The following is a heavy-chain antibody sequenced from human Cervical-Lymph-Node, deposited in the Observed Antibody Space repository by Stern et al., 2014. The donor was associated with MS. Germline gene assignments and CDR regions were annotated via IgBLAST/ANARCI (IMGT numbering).Heavy chain of an antibody. V-gene: IGHV5-51*03. D-gene: IGHD1-26*01. CDR1: GYSFTNYW. Sequence: VQLVQSGAEVKKPGESLKISCKTAGYSFTNYWIGWVRQMPGKSLEWMGIIYPSDSDTRYSPSFQGQVIISADKSIGTAYLQWRSLKASDSGIYYCARGAPPENWGQGTLVTVSS. J-gene: IGHJ4*02. CDR3: ARGAPPEN. CDR2: IYPSDSDT.